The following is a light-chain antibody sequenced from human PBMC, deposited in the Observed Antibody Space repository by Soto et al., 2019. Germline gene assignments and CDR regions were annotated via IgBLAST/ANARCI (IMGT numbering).Light chain of an antibody. CDR1: QTVFHTSYNKDF. J-gene: IGKJ2*01. Sequence: DIVMTQSPDSLSVSLGERATINCKSSQTVFHTSYNKDFLAWYQQKAGQPPKLLFYWASTRESGVPARFSGGGSGTDFSLTISSLQPEDVAVYYCQQYYSSVTFGQGTKREI. V-gene: IGKV4-1*01. CDR3: QQYYSSVT. CDR2: WAS.